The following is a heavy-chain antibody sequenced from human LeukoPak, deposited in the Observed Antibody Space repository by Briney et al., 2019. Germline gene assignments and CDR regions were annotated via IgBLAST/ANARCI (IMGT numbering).Heavy chain of an antibody. Sequence: GGSLRLSCAASGFTFSSYAMSWVRQAPGKGLEWVSAISGSGGSTYYADSVKGRFTISRDNSKNTLYRQMNSLRAEDTAVYYCANGLAVVPAAMVNYYYGMDVWGQGTTVTVSS. CDR2: ISGSGGST. D-gene: IGHD2-2*01. CDR1: GFTFSSYA. J-gene: IGHJ6*02. V-gene: IGHV3-23*01. CDR3: ANGLAVVPAAMVNYYYGMDV.